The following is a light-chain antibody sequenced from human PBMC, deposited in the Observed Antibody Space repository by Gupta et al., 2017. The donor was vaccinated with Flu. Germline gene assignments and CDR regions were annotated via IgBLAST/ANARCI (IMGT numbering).Light chain of an antibody. CDR3: QQYHSYFPA. V-gene: IGKV1-5*03. J-gene: IGKJ1*01. CDR1: QSISNW. Sequence: DIQMTQSPSTLSASVGDRVTITCRASQSISNWLVWYQQKPGKAPKLLIYKASSLESGVPSRFSGSGSGTEFTLTISSLQPDDFATYYCQQYHSYFPAFGQGTKVEIK. CDR2: KAS.